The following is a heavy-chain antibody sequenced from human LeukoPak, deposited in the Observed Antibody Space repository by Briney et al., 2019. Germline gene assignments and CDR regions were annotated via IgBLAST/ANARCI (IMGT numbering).Heavy chain of an antibody. CDR1: GYTFTSYA. CDR3: AREGSSGWYPPRCEY. D-gene: IGHD6-19*01. Sequence: ASVKVSCRASGYTFTSYAMNWVRQAPGQGLEWMGWINTNTGNPTYAQGFTGRFVFSLDTSVSTAYLQISSLKAEDTAVYYCAREGSSGWYPPRCEYWGQGALVTVSS. J-gene: IGHJ4*02. V-gene: IGHV7-4-1*02. CDR2: INTNTGNP.